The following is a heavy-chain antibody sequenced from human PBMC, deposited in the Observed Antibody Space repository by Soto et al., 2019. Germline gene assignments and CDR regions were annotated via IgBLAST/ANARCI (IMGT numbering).Heavy chain of an antibody. CDR3: AKSNWFDP. V-gene: IGHV3-74*01. Sequence: GGSLSLSYAASGFTFSDYWMNWVRQAPGKGLVWVSRIDSDGSSTSYADSVKGRFTISRDNAKNTLYLQMNSLRAEDTAVYYCAKSNWFDPWGQGSLVTVSS. CDR1: GFTFSDYW. CDR2: IDSDGSST. J-gene: IGHJ5*02.